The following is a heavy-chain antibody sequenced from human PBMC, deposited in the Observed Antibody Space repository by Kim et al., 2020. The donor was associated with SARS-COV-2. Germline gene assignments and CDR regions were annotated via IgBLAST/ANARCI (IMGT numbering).Heavy chain of an antibody. CDR1: GGTFSSYA. V-gene: IGHV1-69*13. CDR2: IIPIFGTA. Sequence: SVKVSCKASGGTFSSYAISWVRQAPGQGLEWMGGIIPIFGTANYAQKFQGRVTITADESTSTAYMELSSLRSEDTAVYYCARDERPSRITMVRGVQPRFIYYGMDVWGQGTTVTVSS. J-gene: IGHJ6*02. CDR3: ARDERPSRITMVRGVQPRFIYYGMDV. D-gene: IGHD3-10*01.